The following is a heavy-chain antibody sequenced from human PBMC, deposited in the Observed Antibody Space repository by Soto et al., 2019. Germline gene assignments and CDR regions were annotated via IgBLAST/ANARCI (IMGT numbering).Heavy chain of an antibody. J-gene: IGHJ6*02. CDR1: GGSISSGDYY. CDR3: ARDAVTVTTNYYYGMDV. CDR2: IYYSGST. Sequence: QVQLQESGPGLVKPSQTLSLTCTVSGGSISSGDYYWSWIHQPPGKGLEWIGYIYYSGSTYYNPSLKSRVTISVDTSKNQFSLKLSSVTAADTAVYYCARDAVTVTTNYYYGMDVWGQGTTVTVSS. D-gene: IGHD4-4*01. V-gene: IGHV4-30-4*01.